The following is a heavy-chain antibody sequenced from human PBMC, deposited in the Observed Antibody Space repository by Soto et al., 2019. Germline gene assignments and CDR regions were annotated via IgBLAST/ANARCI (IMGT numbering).Heavy chain of an antibody. Sequence: PGGSLRLSCSASGFTFSSYAMHWVRQAPGKGLEYVSAISSNGGSTYYADSVKGRFTISRDNSKNTLYLQMSRLRAEDTAVYYCVKVERYFDWLLWGWGQGTLATVSS. CDR2: ISSNGGST. D-gene: IGHD3-9*01. CDR3: VKVERYFDWLLWG. CDR1: GFTFSSYA. J-gene: IGHJ4*02. V-gene: IGHV3-64D*06.